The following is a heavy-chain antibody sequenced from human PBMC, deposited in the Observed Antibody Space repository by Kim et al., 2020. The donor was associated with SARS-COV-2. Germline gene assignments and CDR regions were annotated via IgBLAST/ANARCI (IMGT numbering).Heavy chain of an antibody. CDR2: ISSNGGST. V-gene: IGHV3-64*01. CDR3: ARVSAYCGGDCSNDAFDI. D-gene: IGHD2-21*02. Sequence: GGSLRLSCAASGFTFSSYAMHWVRQAPGKGLEYVSAISSNGGSTYYANSVKGRFTISRDNSKNTLYLQMGSLRAEDMAVYYCARVSAYCGGDCSNDAFDIWGQGTMVTVSS. CDR1: GFTFSSYA. J-gene: IGHJ3*02.